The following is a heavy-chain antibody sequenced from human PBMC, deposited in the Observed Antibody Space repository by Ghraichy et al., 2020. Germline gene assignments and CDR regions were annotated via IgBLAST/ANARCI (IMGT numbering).Heavy chain of an antibody. CDR3: ARDIVVVPAAPYYYYGMDV. J-gene: IGHJ6*02. CDR1: GFTFSSYS. D-gene: IGHD2-2*01. CDR2: ISSSSSYI. Sequence: GGALRLSCAASGFTFSSYSMNWVRQAPGKGLEWVSSISSSSSYIYYADSVKGRFTISRDNAKNSLYLQMNSLRAEDTAVYYCARDIVVVPAAPYYYYGMDVWGQGTTVTVSS. V-gene: IGHV3-21*01.